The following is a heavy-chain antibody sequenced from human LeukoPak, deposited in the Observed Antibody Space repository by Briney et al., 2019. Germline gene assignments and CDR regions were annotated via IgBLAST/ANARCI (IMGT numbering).Heavy chain of an antibody. CDR3: AKDHSGRVGATITYAFDI. Sequence: GGSLRLSCAASGFTFSSYAMSWVRQAPGKGLEWVSATSGSGGSTYYADSVKGRFTISRDNSKNTLYLQMNSLRAEDTAVYYCAKDHSGRVGATITYAFDIWGQGTMVTVSS. CDR2: TSGSGGST. CDR1: GFTFSSYA. V-gene: IGHV3-23*01. D-gene: IGHD1-26*01. J-gene: IGHJ3*02.